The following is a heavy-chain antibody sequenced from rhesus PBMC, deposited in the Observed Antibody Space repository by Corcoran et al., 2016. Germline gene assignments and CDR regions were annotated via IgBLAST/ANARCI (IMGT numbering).Heavy chain of an antibody. CDR1: GGSISDSYY. D-gene: IGHD3-3*01. CDR3: ARGNIWTGYYDY. J-gene: IGHJ4*01. CDR2: ISGSMGIT. V-gene: IGHV4S7*01. Sequence: QVQLQESGPGLVKPSETLSLTCAVSGGSISDSYYWNWIRQPPGKGLKWIGNISGSMGITYYNPSPKSRVTISKDPSKNQFSLKLSSVTAADTAVYYCARGNIWTGYYDYWGQGVLVTVSS.